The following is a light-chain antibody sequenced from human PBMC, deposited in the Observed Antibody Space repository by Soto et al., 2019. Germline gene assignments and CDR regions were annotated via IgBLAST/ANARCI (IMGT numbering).Light chain of an antibody. V-gene: IGKV4-1*01. CDR3: QQYYSTPLT. CDR1: QSVLYSSNNKNY. J-gene: IGKJ4*01. CDR2: WAS. Sequence: DIVMTQSPDSLAVSLGERATINCKSSQSVLYSSNNKNYLAWYRQKPGQPPKLLIYWASTRESGVPDRFSGSGSGTDFTLNISSLQAEDVAVYYCQQYYSTPLTFGVGTKVEIK.